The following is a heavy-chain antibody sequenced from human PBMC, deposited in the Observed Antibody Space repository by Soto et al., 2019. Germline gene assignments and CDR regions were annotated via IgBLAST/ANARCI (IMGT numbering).Heavy chain of an antibody. CDR3: ARDRGAVTGQYFDY. D-gene: IGHD6-19*01. CDR1: GFTFSGFY. V-gene: IGHV3-11*05. J-gene: IGHJ4*02. CDR2: ISTSGTSA. Sequence: QVQLEESGGGLVKPGGSLRLSCAASGFTFSGFYMSWIRQAPGKGLEYISFISTSGTSANYADSVKGRFIISRDNAKNSLYLQMDGLRAEDTAVYYCARDRGAVTGQYFDYWGQGTLVTVSS.